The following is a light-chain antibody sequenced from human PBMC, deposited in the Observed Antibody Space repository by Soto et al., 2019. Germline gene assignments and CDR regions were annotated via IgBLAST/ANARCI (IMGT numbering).Light chain of an antibody. V-gene: IGKV1-6*01. CDR3: QQSYSTLALT. CDR2: TAS. Sequence: AIQVTQSPSSLSASVGDRVTITCRASQDIRNDLGWYQQKPGRAPKLLIYTASTLQSGVPTRFSGSGSGTDFTLTISSLQPEDFATYYCQQSYSTLALTFGGGTKVEIK. CDR1: QDIRND. J-gene: IGKJ4*01.